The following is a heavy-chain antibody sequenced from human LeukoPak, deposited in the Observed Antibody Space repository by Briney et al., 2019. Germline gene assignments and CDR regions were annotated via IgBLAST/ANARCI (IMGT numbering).Heavy chain of an antibody. CDR3: ASGTYSSSWYDY. D-gene: IGHD6-13*01. V-gene: IGHV4-38-2*02. CDR1: GYSISSGYY. J-gene: IGHJ4*02. Sequence: SETLSLTCTVSGYSISSGYYWGWIRQPPGKGLQWIGSIYYSGSTNYNPSLKSRVTISVDTSKNQFSLKLSSVTAADTAVYYCASGTYSSSWYDYWGQGTLVTVSS. CDR2: IYYSGST.